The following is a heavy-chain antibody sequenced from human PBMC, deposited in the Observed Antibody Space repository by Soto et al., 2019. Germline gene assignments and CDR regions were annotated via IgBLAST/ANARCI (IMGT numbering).Heavy chain of an antibody. CDR1: GDSISRGGYY. CDR2: IYHSGST. D-gene: IGHD2-21*01. V-gene: IGHV4-31*03. CDR3: ASDGAGAYGIRWFDP. J-gene: IGHJ5*02. Sequence: QVQLQESGPGLVKPSQTLSLTCTVSGDSISRGGYYWNWLRQHPRKGLEWIGYIYHSGSTTYNPSLKSRVTITVDTSKKRLSLELSTVTAADTAVYYCASDGAGAYGIRWFDPWGHGILVTV.